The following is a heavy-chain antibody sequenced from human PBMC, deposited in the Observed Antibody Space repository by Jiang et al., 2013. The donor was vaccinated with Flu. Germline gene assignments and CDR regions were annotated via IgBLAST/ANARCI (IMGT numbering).Heavy chain of an antibody. CDR3: ARDGVYYDSSGYKAFDI. D-gene: IGHD3-22*01. V-gene: IGHV7-4-1*01. CDR2: INTNTGNP. Sequence: GYTFTSYAMNWVRQAPGQGLEWMGWINTNTGNPTYAQGFTGRFVFSLDTSVSTAYLQICSLKAEDTAVYYCARDGVYYDSSGYKAFDIWGQGTMVTVSS. J-gene: IGHJ3*02. CDR1: GYTFTSYA.